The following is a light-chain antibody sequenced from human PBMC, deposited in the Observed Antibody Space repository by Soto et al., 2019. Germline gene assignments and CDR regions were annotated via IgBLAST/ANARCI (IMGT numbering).Light chain of an antibody. CDR3: QQYGSSPPWT. Sequence: VLTQSPATLSLSPGERAPLSCRASQSVSSSYLAWYQQKPGQAPRLLIYGASSRATGIPARFSGSGSGTEFTLTISGLEPEDFAVYYCQQYGSSPPWTVGQGTKVENK. CDR2: GAS. CDR1: QSVSSSY. J-gene: IGKJ1*01. V-gene: IGKV3-20*01.